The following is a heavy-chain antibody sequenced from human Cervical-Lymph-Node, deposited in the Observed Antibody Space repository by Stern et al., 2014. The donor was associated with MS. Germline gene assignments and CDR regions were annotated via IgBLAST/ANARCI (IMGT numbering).Heavy chain of an antibody. CDR3: AREIYETRLDY. CDR2: ISPSDGTT. D-gene: IGHD5/OR15-5a*01. V-gene: IGHV3-11*01. J-gene: IGHJ4*02. CDR1: GFPFSDHY. Sequence: VQLVESGGDLVTPGGSLRLSCTASGFPFSDHYLNWIRQAPGKGLEWVAYISPSDGTTYYADSVKGRFTISRDNAKNSLFLQMSSLRGDDTAVYYCAREIYETRLDYWGRGTLVTVSS.